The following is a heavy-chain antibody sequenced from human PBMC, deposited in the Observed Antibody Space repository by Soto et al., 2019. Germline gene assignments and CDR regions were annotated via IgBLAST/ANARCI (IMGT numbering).Heavy chain of an antibody. CDR2: IIPIFGTA. J-gene: IGHJ6*02. V-gene: IGHV1-69*06. Sequence: QVQLVQSGAEVKKPGSSVKVSCKASGGTFSSYAISWVRQAPGQGLEWMGGIIPIFGTANYAQKFQGRVTITADKSTSTAYMELSSLRSEDTAVYYCAREGRYYDFWSGYYTQGYGMDVWGQGTTVTVSS. D-gene: IGHD3-3*01. CDR3: AREGRYYDFWSGYYTQGYGMDV. CDR1: GGTFSSYA.